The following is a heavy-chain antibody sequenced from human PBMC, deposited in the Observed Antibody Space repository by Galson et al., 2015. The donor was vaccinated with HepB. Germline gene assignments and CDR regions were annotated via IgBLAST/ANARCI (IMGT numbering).Heavy chain of an antibody. CDR2: IIPILGIA. J-gene: IGHJ2*01. CDR3: ARVDYCGGDCSGYFDL. Sequence: SVKVSCKASGGTFSSYAISWVRQAPGQGLEWMGRIIPILGIANYAQKFQGRVTITADKSTSTAYMELSSLRSEDTAVYYCARVDYCGGDCSGYFDLWGRGTLVTVSS. V-gene: IGHV1-69*04. D-gene: IGHD2-21*02. CDR1: GGTFSSYA.